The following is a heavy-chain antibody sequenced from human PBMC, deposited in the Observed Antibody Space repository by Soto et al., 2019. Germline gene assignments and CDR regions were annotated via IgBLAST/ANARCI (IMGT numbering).Heavy chain of an antibody. Sequence: EVQLVESGGGLVEPGGSLRLSCAASGFNFINAWMHWVRQAPGKGLEWVGRIKSKTDGGTTDYAAPVKGRFIISRDDSKNTLYLKINSLKMEAPAVYYCSALGVWGQGTTVTVSS. J-gene: IGHJ6*02. CDR1: GFNFINAW. CDR3: SALGV. CDR2: IKSKTDGGTT. V-gene: IGHV3-15*07. D-gene: IGHD1-26*01.